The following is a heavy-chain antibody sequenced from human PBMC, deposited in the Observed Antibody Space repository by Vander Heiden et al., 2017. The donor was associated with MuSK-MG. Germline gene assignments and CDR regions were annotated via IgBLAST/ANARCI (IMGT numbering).Heavy chain of an antibody. Sequence: EVQLVESGGGLVKPGGSLRLSCAASGFTFSNAWMSWVRQAPGKGLEWVGSIKSKTDGGTTDYAAPVKGRVTISRDDSKNTLYLQMNSLKTEHTAVYYCTTEDYYGSGSYYNTHFDYWGQGTLVTVSS. J-gene: IGHJ4*02. CDR3: TTEDYYGSGSYYNTHFDY. CDR1: GFTFSNAW. D-gene: IGHD3-10*01. V-gene: IGHV3-15*01. CDR2: IKSKTDGGTT.